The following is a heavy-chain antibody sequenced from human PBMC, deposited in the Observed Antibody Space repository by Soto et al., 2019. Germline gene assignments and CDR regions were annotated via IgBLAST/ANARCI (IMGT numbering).Heavy chain of an antibody. Sequence: SETLSLTCTVSDDSVTRYYWSWIRRPPGKGLEWIGYTHHSGSTNYNPSLRSRLTMSVDTSKNQFSLNLRSVTAADTAVYYCARLSPLILAGTAYYHSMDVWGQGAPVTVSS. CDR1: DDSVTRYY. J-gene: IGHJ6*02. CDR2: THHSGST. CDR3: ARLSPLILAGTAYYHSMDV. V-gene: IGHV4-59*02. D-gene: IGHD6-13*01.